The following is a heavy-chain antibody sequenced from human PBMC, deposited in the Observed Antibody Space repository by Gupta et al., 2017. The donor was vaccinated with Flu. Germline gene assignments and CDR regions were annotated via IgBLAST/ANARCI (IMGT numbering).Heavy chain of an antibody. CDR2: LFNSGTTY. Sequence: VHLQTSGPRLVTPSQTLSLTCTVSGGSVQSGNHYWSWVRQRPGQGLEWIAYLFNSGTTYYYNPALQDRATISVGTADSEFSLRLTSMTAADTAVYFCARGAGDALSGWLDTWDQGTLVTVSS. CDR3: ARGAGDALSGWLDT. V-gene: IGHV4-30-4*01. CDR1: GGSVQSGNHY. J-gene: IGHJ5*02. D-gene: IGHD6-19*01.